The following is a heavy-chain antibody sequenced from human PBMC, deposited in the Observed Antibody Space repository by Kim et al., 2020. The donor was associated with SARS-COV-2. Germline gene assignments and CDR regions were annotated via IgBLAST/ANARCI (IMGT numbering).Heavy chain of an antibody. D-gene: IGHD3-10*01. CDR1: GGSITGSY. J-gene: IGHJ5*02. V-gene: IGHV4-59*01. CDR3: ARDGYGSGSYGWVDP. Sequence: SETLSLTCTVSGGSITGSYWSWIRQPPGKGLEWIGHIYDSGTTNYNPSLKSRAVISDDTSKNQFSLKLTSVTPADTAVYFCARDGYGSGSYGWVDPWGQG. CDR2: IYDSGTT.